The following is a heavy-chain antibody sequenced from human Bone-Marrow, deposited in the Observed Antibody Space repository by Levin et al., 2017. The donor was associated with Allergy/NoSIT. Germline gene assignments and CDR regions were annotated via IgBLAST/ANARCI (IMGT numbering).Heavy chain of an antibody. CDR3: STDVESGNYDY. D-gene: IGHD1-7*01. CDR1: GFTFNSAW. CDR2: IKSKSDGGTT. J-gene: IGHJ4*02. Sequence: GGSLRLSCAASGFTFNSAWMSWVRQAPGKGLEWVGRIKSKSDGGTTDYAAPVKGRFTISRDDSKTTLYLQMNSLKTEDTAVYYCSTDVESGNYDYGGQGTLVTVSS. V-gene: IGHV3-15*01.